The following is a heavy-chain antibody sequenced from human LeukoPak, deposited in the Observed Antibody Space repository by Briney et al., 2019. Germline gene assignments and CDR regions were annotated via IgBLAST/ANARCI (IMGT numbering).Heavy chain of an antibody. Sequence: GGSLRLSCAASGFTFSSYSINWVRQAPGKGLEWISYVSYSSSTIYYADSVKGRFTISRDNAKNSLYLQMNSLRDEDTAVYYCARDAHIVRGVNPLDYWGQGTLATVSS. V-gene: IGHV3-48*02. CDR3: ARDAHIVRGVNPLDY. CDR1: GFTFSSYS. D-gene: IGHD3-10*01. CDR2: VSYSSSTI. J-gene: IGHJ4*02.